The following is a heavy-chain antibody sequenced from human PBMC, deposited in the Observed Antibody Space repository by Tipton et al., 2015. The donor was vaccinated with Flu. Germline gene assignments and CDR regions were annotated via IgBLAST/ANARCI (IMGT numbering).Heavy chain of an antibody. Sequence: TLSLTCTVSGDSMSSFYWTWIRQPAGKGLEWIGRMSASGSSKYKPSLKSRVTMSVDTSKNQFSLRLTSVTSADTAVYYCARGSGSGTDVTFYFWGQGTLVTVCS. CDR2: MSASGSS. D-gene: IGHD3-10*01. CDR3: ARGSGSGTDVTFYF. V-gene: IGHV4-4*07. CDR1: GDSMSSFY. J-gene: IGHJ4*02.